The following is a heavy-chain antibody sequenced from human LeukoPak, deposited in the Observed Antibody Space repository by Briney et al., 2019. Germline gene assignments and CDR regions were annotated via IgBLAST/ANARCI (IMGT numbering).Heavy chain of an antibody. CDR1: GGTFSSYA. Sequence: SVKVSCKASGGTFSSYAISWVRQAPGQGLEWMGRIIPIFGTANYAQKFQGRVTITTDESTSTAYMELSSLTSEDTAVYYCARDLGIVGATTSYYYYMDVWGKGTTVTVSS. D-gene: IGHD1-26*01. CDR2: IIPIFGTA. J-gene: IGHJ6*03. V-gene: IGHV1-69*05. CDR3: ARDLGIVGATTSYYYYMDV.